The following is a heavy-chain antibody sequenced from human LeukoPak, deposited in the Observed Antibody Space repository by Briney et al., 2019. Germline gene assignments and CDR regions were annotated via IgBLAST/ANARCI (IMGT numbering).Heavy chain of an antibody. V-gene: IGHV4-59*01. CDR1: GGSISGYY. J-gene: IGHJ5*02. CDR2: IHYSGST. Sequence: SETLSLTCTVSGGSISGYYWSWIRQPPGKVLEWIGYIHYSGSTNYSPSLRSRVTISLDTSKNQFSLKVNSVTAADTAVYYCAREGQWLPDWFDPWGQGTLVTVSS. CDR3: AREGQWLPDWFDP. D-gene: IGHD6-19*01.